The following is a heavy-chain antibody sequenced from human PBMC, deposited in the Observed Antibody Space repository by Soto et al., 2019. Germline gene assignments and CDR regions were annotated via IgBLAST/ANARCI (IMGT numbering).Heavy chain of an antibody. V-gene: IGHV1-18*01. J-gene: IGHJ6*02. D-gene: IGHD5-12*01. Sequence: QVQLVQSGAEVKKPGASVKVSCKASGYTFTSYGISWVRQAPGQGLEWMGWISAYNGNTNYAQKLQGRVTMTTDTSTSKAYMELRSLRSDDTAVYYCARTTSSGYDYYYYYGMDVWGQGTTVTVSS. CDR1: GYTFTSYG. CDR2: ISAYNGNT. CDR3: ARTTSSGYDYYYYYGMDV.